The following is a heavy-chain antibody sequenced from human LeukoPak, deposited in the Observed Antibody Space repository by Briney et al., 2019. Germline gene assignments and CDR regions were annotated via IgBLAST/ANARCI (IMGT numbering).Heavy chain of an antibody. CDR2: IIPIFGTA. V-gene: IGHV1-69*13. CDR1: GGTFSSYA. Sequence: SVKVSCKASGGTFSSYAISWVRQAPVQGLEWMGGIIPIFGTANYAQKFQGRVTITADESTSTAYMELSSLRSEDTAVYYCAGSNLGYCSSTSCYSGNYWGQGTLVTVSS. D-gene: IGHD2-2*02. J-gene: IGHJ4*02. CDR3: AGSNLGYCSSTSCYSGNY.